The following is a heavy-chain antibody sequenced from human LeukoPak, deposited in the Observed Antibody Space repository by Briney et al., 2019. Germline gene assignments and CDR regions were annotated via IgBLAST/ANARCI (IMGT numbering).Heavy chain of an antibody. CDR1: GGSISSSSYY. J-gene: IGHJ6*03. CDR2: IYYSGST. D-gene: IGHD3-3*01. CDR3: AREYDFWSGSPHYYYYYMDV. V-gene: IGHV4-39*02. Sequence: SETLSLTCTVSGGSISSSSYYWGWIRQPPGKGLEWIGSIYYSGSTYYNPSLKSRVTISVDTSKNRFSLKLSSVTAADTAVYYCAREYDFWSGSPHYYYYYMDVWGKGTTDTVSS.